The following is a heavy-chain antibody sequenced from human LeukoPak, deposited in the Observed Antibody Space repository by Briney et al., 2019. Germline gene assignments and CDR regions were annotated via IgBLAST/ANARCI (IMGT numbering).Heavy chain of an antibody. D-gene: IGHD2-2*02. V-gene: IGHV1-24*01. CDR1: GYTLTELS. J-gene: IGHJ5*02. Sequence: ASVKVSCKVSGYTLTELSMHWVRQAPGKGLEWMGGFDPEDGETIYAQKFQGRVTMTEDTSTDTAYMELSSLRSEDTAVYYCATDYYCSSTSCYSGGWFDPWGQGTLVTVSS. CDR2: FDPEDGET. CDR3: ATDYYCSSTSCYSGGWFDP.